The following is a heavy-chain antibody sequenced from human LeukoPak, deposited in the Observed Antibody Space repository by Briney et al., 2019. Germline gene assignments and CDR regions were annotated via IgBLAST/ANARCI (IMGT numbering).Heavy chain of an antibody. CDR3: ARGPPNWGYDY. CDR1: GYTFTSYD. D-gene: IGHD7-27*01. CDR2: MSPNSGGT. J-gene: IGHJ4*02. V-gene: IGHV1-8*01. Sequence: ASVTVSCKASGYTFTSYDFNWVRQATGQRPEWMGWMSPNSGGTGYAQKFQDRVTMTRNTSISTAYMELSSLRSDDTAVYYCARGPPNWGYDYWGPGTLVTVSS.